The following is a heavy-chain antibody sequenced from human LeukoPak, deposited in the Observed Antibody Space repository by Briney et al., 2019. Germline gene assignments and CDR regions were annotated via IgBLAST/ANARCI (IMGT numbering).Heavy chain of an antibody. J-gene: IGHJ4*02. Sequence: SETLSLTCTVSGYSFSSGYYWGWIRQPPGKGLEWIGSIYHSGSTYYNPSLKSRVTISVDTSKNQFSLKLSSVTAADTAVYYCARLAGATPFDYWGQGTLVTVSS. D-gene: IGHD1-26*01. V-gene: IGHV4-38-2*02. CDR2: IYHSGST. CDR1: GYSFSSGYY. CDR3: ARLAGATPFDY.